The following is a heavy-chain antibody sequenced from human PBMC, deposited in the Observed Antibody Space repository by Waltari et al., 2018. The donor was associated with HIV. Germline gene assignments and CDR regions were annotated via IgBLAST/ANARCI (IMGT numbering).Heavy chain of an antibody. V-gene: IGHV3-21*01. Sequence: EVQLVESGGGLVKPGGSLRLSCAASGFTFSSYTMHWVRQAPGKGLEWVSSISSSSSYIYYADSVKGRFTISRDNAKNSLYLQMNSLRAEDTAVYYCARSGRAGGSYYFDYWGQGTLVTVSS. CDR1: GFTFSSYT. J-gene: IGHJ4*02. CDR2: ISSSSSYI. D-gene: IGHD1-26*01. CDR3: ARSGRAGGSYYFDY.